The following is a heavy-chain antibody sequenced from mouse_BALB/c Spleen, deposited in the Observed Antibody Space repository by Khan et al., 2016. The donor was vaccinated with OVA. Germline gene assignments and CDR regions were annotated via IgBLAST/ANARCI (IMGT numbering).Heavy chain of an antibody. CDR1: GYTFTSYN. CDR3: TRGGAWANKISWFAY. Sequence: QVQLQQPGAELVKPGASMKLSCKASGYTFTSYNMYWVKQRPGQGLEWIGGINPSNGYTNFNEKFKSKATLTVDKSSSTAYMQLSGLTSEDSAVDYCTRGGAWANKISWFAYWGQGTLVTVSA. J-gene: IGHJ3*01. D-gene: IGHD3-1*01. CDR2: INPSNGYT. V-gene: IGHV1S81*02.